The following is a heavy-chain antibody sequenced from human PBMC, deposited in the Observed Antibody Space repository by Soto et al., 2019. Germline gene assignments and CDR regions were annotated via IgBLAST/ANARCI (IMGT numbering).Heavy chain of an antibody. CDR2: ISWDGGST. CDR3: AKDSNAYYGSGSYYGYFDY. J-gene: IGHJ4*02. Sequence: GGSLRLSCAASGFTFDDYTMHWVRQAPGKGLEWVSLISWDGGSTYYADSVKGRFTISRDNSKNSLYLQMNSLRTEDTALYYCAKDSNAYYGSGSYYGYFDYWGQGTLVTVSS. CDR1: GFTFDDYT. D-gene: IGHD3-10*01. V-gene: IGHV3-43*01.